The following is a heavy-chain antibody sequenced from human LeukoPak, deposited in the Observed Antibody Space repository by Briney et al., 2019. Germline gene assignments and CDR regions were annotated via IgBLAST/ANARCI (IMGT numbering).Heavy chain of an antibody. D-gene: IGHD2-15*01. CDR2: IYDGGST. V-gene: IGHV4-4*02. Sequence: SETLSLTCAVSGGSISSSNCWTWVRQPPGKGLQWIGEIYDGGSTNYNPSLKSRVTISVDTSKNQFSLKLSSVTAADTAVYYCARSRGSGGSCYPDWGQGTLVTVSS. CDR1: GGSISSSNC. CDR3: ARSRGSGGSCYPD. J-gene: IGHJ4*02.